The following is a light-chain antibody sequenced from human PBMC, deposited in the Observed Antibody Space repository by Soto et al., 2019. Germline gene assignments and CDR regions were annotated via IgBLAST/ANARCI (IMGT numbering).Light chain of an antibody. CDR3: QQYNTWPPIT. J-gene: IGKJ5*01. V-gene: IGKV3-15*01. Sequence: EIVMTQSPATLSVSPGERATLSCRASQSVRSNLAWYQQKPGQAPRLLIFGASTRATGIPARFSGSGSGTELTLTISSLQSEDFAVYYCQQYNTWPPITFGPGTRLDIK. CDR2: GAS. CDR1: QSVRSN.